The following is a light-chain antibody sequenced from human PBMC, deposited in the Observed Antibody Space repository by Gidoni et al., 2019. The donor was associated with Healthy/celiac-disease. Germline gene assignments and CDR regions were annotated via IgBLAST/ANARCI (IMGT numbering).Light chain of an antibody. CDR2: AAS. CDR3: QQSYSTPPIT. V-gene: IGKV1-39*01. CDR1: QSISSY. J-gene: IGKJ5*01. Sequence: SASVGDRVPITCRASQSISSYLNWYQQKPGKAPKLLIYAASSLQSGVPSRFSGSGSGTDFTLTISSLQPEDFATYYCQQSYSTPPITFGQGTRLEIK.